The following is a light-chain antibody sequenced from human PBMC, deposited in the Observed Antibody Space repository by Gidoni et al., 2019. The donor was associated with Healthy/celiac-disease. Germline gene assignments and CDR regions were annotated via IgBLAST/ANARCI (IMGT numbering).Light chain of an antibody. V-gene: IGLV2-14*01. J-gene: IGLJ3*02. CDR1: SSDVGGYSY. CDR3: SSYTSSSTLGV. CDR2: EVS. Sequence: QSALTQPASVSGSPGQSSTISCTGTSSDVGGYSYVSWYQQHPGKAPKLMIYEVSNRPSGVSTLFSGSKSGNTASLTISGLQAEDEADYYCSSYTSSSTLGVFGGGTKLTVL.